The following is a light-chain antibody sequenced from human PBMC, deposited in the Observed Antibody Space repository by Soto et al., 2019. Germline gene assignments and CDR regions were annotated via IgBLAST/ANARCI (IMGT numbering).Light chain of an antibody. CDR2: GAS. CDR1: QSVSSSY. Sequence: EIVLTQSPGTLSLSPGERATLSCRASQSVSSSYLAWYQQKPGQAPRLLIYGASSRATGIPDRFSGSGSGTDFTLTISRLEPEDFAVYYCQQYDYSSSWTFGQGTKVEIK. CDR3: QQYDYSSSWT. V-gene: IGKV3-20*01. J-gene: IGKJ1*01.